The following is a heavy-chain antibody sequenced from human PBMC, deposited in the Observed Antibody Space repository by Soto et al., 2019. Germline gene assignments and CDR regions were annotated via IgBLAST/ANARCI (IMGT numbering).Heavy chain of an antibody. CDR3: TRETFGDRDS. CDR2: ISYDGSNT. CDR1: GFNFITYS. Sequence: GGSLRLSCAASGFNFITYSLSWVRQAPGKGLEWVAVISYDGSNTYYADSVKGRFTISRDNAKNTLYLQMNNLRVEDTAVYFCTRETFGDRDSWGQGTLVTVSS. V-gene: IGHV3-30-3*01. D-gene: IGHD4-17*01. J-gene: IGHJ4*02.